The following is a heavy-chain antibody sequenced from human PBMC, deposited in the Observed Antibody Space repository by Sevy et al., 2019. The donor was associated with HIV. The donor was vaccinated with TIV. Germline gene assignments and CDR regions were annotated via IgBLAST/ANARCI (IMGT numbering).Heavy chain of an antibody. CDR2: VIPMSGTA. CDR3: ARVGDTLTFYSSTSCYFNWFDS. CDR1: GGDFNNNA. Sequence: ASVKVSCKASGGDFNNNAITWVRQAPGQGLEWMGGVIPMSGTAKHSQRFQGRVTIIADESTSTTYMELISLRSEDTAVYFCARVGDTLTFYSSTSCYFNWFDSWGQGTLVTVSS. J-gene: IGHJ5*01. D-gene: IGHD2-2*01. V-gene: IGHV1-69*13.